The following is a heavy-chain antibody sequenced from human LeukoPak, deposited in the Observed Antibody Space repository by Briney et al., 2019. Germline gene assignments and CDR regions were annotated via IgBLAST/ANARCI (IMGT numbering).Heavy chain of an antibody. CDR2: IYYSGST. CDR1: GGSISSYY. Sequence: TSETLSLTCTVSGGSISSYYWSWIQQPPGKGLEWIGYIYYSGSTNYNPSLKSRVTISVDTSKNQFSLKLSSVTAADTAVYYCARYPNGGWYGFDYWGQGTLVTVSS. J-gene: IGHJ4*02. CDR3: ARYPNGGWYGFDY. D-gene: IGHD6-19*01. V-gene: IGHV4-59*01.